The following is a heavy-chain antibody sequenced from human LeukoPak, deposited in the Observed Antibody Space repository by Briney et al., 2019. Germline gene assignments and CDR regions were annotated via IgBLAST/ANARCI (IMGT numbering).Heavy chain of an antibody. D-gene: IGHD6-19*01. Sequence: SQTLSLTCTVSGGSISSGSYYWSWIRQPAGKALEWIGHIYTSGSTNYNPSLQSRVTISVDTSSHQFSLKVTSVTAADTAVYYCARAGGSVGWYGTIDSWGQGTLVTVSS. CDR1: GGSISSGSYY. CDR3: ARAGGSVGWYGTIDS. J-gene: IGHJ4*02. CDR2: IYTSGST. V-gene: IGHV4-61*09.